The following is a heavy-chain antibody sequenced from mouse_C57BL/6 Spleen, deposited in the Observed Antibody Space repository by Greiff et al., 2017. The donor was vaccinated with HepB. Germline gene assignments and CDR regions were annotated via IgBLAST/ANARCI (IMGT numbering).Heavy chain of an antibody. CDR2: IRLKSDNYAT. J-gene: IGHJ1*03. V-gene: IGHV6-3*01. Sequence: EVKVVESGGGLVQPGGSMKLSCVASGFTFSNYWMNWVRQSPEKGLEWVAQIRLKSDNYATHYAESVKGRFTISRDDSKSSVYLQMNNLRAEDTGIYYCTAYSNYGWYFDVWGTGTTVTVSS. CDR3: TAYSNYGWYFDV. CDR1: GFTFSNYW. D-gene: IGHD2-5*01.